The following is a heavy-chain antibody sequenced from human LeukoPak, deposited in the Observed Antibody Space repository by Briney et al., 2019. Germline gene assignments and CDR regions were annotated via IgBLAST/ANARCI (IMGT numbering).Heavy chain of an antibody. J-gene: IGHJ4*02. CDR1: GYTFTSYG. V-gene: IGHV1-18*01. CDR3: AMGKITGTTFFDY. CDR2: ISAYNGNT. D-gene: IGHD1-7*01. Sequence: ASVKVSCKASGYTFTSYGISWVRQAPGQGLEWMGWISAYNGNTNYAQKLQGRVTMTTDTSTSTAYTELRSLRSDDTAVYYCAMGKITGTTFFDYWGQGTLVTVSS.